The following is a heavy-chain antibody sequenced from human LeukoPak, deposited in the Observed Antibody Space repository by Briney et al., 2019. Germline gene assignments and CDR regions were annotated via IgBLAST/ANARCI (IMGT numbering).Heavy chain of an antibody. V-gene: IGHV4-61*02. Sequence: PSETLSLTCTVSGASVTSGSYYWNWIRQPAGKELEWIGRIYASGSTNYNPSLKSRVTISVDTSKNQFSLQLSSVTAADTAVYYCVRWLCSSTSCYGRSYFDYWGQGALVTVSS. J-gene: IGHJ4*02. CDR2: IYASGST. CDR3: VRWLCSSTSCYGRSYFDY. CDR1: GASVTSGSYY. D-gene: IGHD2-2*01.